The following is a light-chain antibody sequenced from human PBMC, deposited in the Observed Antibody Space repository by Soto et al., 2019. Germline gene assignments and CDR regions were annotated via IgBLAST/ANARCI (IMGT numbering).Light chain of an antibody. J-gene: IGKJ1*01. V-gene: IGKV1-5*01. CDR1: QSISSW. Sequence: DIQMTQSPSTLSASVGDIVTIPCRASQSISSWLAWYQQNPGKAPRLLIYDASYLERVVPSRFSGSVSGTEFTLTISDLQPDDLATYYCQQYNSLWTFGQGTKVEI. CDR2: DAS. CDR3: QQYNSLWT.